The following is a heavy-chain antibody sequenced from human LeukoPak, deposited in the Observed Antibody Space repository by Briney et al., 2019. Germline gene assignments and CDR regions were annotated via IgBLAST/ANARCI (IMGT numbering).Heavy chain of an antibody. CDR1: GFTFDNYA. CDR2: IYAGGSV. J-gene: IGHJ2*01. V-gene: IGHV3-53*01. Sequence: GGSLRLSCAASGFTFDNYAMTWVRQAPGRGLEWVSVIYAGGSVYYADSVKGRFTISRDKSKNTLYLQMNSLRAEDTAVYFCARGVGVYWYLDLWGRGTLVTVSS. D-gene: IGHD3-10*01. CDR3: ARGVGVYWYLDL.